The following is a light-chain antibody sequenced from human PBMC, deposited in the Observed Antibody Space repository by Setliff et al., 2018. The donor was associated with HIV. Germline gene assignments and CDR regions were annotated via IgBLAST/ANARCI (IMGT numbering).Light chain of an antibody. Sequence: QSVLSQPPSASGTPGQRVTISCSGSSSNIGANVVNWYQHLPGTSPKLLIYNNYQRPSGVPDRFSGSKSGSSGSLAISGLQSEDEADYYCAVWDNALKDYVFGTGTKVTVL. CDR2: NNY. V-gene: IGLV1-44*01. CDR3: AVWDNALKDYV. CDR1: SSNIGANV. J-gene: IGLJ1*01.